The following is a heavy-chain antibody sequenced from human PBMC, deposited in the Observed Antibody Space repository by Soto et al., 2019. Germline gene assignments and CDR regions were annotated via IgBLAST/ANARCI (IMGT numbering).Heavy chain of an antibody. CDR3: AKDRNSGRDPRYFDY. CDR2: ISGSGSTT. Sequence: EVQLLESGGGLVQPGGSLRLSCAASGFIFDTYAMSWVRQVPGKGLEWVSGISGSGSTTYYADSVKGRFTISRDNSKDTLYLQIKNLRAEDTAIYYCAKDRNSGRDPRYFDYWGQGILMTVSS. D-gene: IGHD3-10*01. CDR1: GFIFDTYA. J-gene: IGHJ4*02. V-gene: IGHV3-23*01.